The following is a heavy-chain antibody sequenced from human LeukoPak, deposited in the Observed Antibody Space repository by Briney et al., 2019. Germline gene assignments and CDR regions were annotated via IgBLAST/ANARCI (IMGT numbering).Heavy chain of an antibody. CDR2: IKQDGSEK. CDR1: GFTFSIYW. Sequence: PGGSLRLSCAASGFTFSIYWMSWVRQAPGKGLEWVANIKQDGSEKYYVDSVKGRFTISRDNAKNSLYLQMNSLRAEDTAVYYCARHQVGGDWDFDYWGQGTLVTVSS. V-gene: IGHV3-7*01. J-gene: IGHJ4*02. CDR3: ARHQVGGDWDFDY. D-gene: IGHD2-21*02.